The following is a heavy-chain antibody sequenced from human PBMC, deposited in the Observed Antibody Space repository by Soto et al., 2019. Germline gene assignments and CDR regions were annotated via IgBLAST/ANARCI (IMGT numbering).Heavy chain of an antibody. J-gene: IGHJ4*02. V-gene: IGHV4-34*01. D-gene: IGHD3-16*01. Sequence: SETLSLTCAVYGGSFSGYYWSWIRQPPGKGLEWIGEINHSGSTNYNPSLKSRVTISVDTSKNQFSLKLSSVTAADTAVYYCARGIWGPGVLTHFFSYWGRGTLVPVSA. CDR2: INHSGST. CDR1: GGSFSGYY. CDR3: ARGIWGPGVLTHFFSY.